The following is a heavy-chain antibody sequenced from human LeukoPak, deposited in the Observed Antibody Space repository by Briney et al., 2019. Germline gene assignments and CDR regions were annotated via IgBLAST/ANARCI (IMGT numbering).Heavy chain of an antibody. CDR3: AKEGHYDPGAFDI. Sequence: PGRSLRLSCAASGFTFSSYGMHWVRQAPGKGLEWVAFIRYDGSNKYYADSVKGRFTISRDNSKNTLYLQMNSLRAEDTAVYYCAKEGHYDPGAFDIWGQGTMVTVSS. D-gene: IGHD4-17*01. CDR1: GFTFSSYG. V-gene: IGHV3-30*02. CDR2: IRYDGSNK. J-gene: IGHJ3*02.